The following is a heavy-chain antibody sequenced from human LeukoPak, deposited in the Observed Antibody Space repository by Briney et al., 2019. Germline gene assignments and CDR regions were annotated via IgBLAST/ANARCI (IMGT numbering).Heavy chain of an antibody. D-gene: IGHD3-10*01. V-gene: IGHV1-24*01. J-gene: IGHJ4*02. CDR1: GYTLTELS. CDR2: FDPEDGET. CDR3: ATGLWFGELPSFDY. Sequence: GASVKVSCKVSGYTLTELSMHWVRQAPGKGLEWMGGFDPEDGETIYAQKFQGRVTMTEDTSTDTAYMELSSLRSEDTAVYYCATGLWFGELPSFDYWGQGTLVTVSS.